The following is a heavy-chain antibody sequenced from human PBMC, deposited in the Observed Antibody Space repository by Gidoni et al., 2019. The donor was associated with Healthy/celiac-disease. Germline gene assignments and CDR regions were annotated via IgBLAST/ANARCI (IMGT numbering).Heavy chain of an antibody. CDR2: ISSSGSTI. D-gene: IGHD3-3*01. CDR3: ASLLWSGFPYYFDY. CDR1: GFTSSSYE. Sequence: EVQLVESGGGLVQPGGSLRLSCAASGFTSSSYEMNWVRQAPGKGLEWVSYISSSGSTIYYADPVKGRFTISRDNAKNSLYLQMNSLRAEDTAVYYCASLLWSGFPYYFDYWGQGTLVTVSS. V-gene: IGHV3-48*03. J-gene: IGHJ4*02.